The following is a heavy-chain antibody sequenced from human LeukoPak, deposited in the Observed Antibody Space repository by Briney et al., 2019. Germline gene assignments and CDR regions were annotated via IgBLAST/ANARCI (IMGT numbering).Heavy chain of an antibody. CDR2: IYYSGST. CDR3: ARKRDSSGCYWELYYFDY. V-gene: IGHV4-39*01. J-gene: IGHJ4*02. CDR1: GGSISSSSYY. D-gene: IGHD3-22*01. Sequence: SETLSLTCTVSGGSISSSSYYWGWIRQPPGKGLEWIGSIYYSGSTYYNPSLKSRVTISVDTSKNQFSLKLSSVTAADTAVYYCARKRDSSGCYWELYYFDYWGQGTLVTVSS.